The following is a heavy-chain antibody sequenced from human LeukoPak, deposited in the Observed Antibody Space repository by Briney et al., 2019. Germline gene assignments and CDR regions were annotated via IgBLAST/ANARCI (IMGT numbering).Heavy chain of an antibody. CDR1: GFTVSSNY. Sequence: GGSLRLSCAASGFTVSSNYMSWIRQAPGKGLEWVSYISSSGSTIYYADSVKGRFTISRDNAKNSLYLQMNSLRAEDTAVYYCARGLGYDSSGYDYWGQGTLVTVSS. CDR3: ARGLGYDSSGYDY. D-gene: IGHD3-22*01. CDR2: ISSSGSTI. J-gene: IGHJ4*02. V-gene: IGHV3-11*01.